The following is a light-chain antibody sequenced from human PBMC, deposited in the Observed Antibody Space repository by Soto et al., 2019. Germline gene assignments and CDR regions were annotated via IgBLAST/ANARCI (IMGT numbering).Light chain of an antibody. V-gene: IGKV1-16*02. Sequence: DIQVTQSPSSLSASVGDRVTITCRASQDIRNYLAWFQQKPGKAPKSLIYAASILQSGVPSKFSVSGSGTDFTLTTSSLQPEDFATYYCQQYHSYPLTLGGGTKVEIK. CDR1: QDIRNY. CDR2: AAS. CDR3: QQYHSYPLT. J-gene: IGKJ4*01.